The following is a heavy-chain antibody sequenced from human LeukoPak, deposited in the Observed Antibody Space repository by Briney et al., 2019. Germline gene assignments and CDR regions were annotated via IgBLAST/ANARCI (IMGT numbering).Heavy chain of an antibody. V-gene: IGHV1-3*03. D-gene: IGHD1-1*01. CDR1: GYTFTSHP. CDR2: INTANGNT. CDR3: AREGPHWNDFDY. J-gene: IGHJ4*02. Sequence: ASVKVSCKASGYTFTSHPMHWVRQAPGQRLEWMGWINTANGNTKYSQEFQGRVTISRDTSASAAYMDLNSLRSEDMAVYYCAREGPHWNDFDYWGQGTLVTVSS.